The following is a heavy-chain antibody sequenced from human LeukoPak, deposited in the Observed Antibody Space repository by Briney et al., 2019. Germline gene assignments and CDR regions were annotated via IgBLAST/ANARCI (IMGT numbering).Heavy chain of an antibody. D-gene: IGHD5-18*01. V-gene: IGHV3-7*01. CDR3: AKDNSYGYHGTFDC. CDR1: GFTFSSYW. Sequence: PGGSLRLSCAVSGFTFSSYWMSWVRQAPGKGLEWVANIREDGSDKYYADSVKGRFTISRDNSKNTLYLQMNSLRAEDTAVYYCAKDNSYGYHGTFDCWGQGTLVTVSS. J-gene: IGHJ4*02. CDR2: IREDGSDK.